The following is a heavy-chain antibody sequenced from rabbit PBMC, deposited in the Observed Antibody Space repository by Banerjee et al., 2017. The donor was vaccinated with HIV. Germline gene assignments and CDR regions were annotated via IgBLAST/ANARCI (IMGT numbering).Heavy chain of an antibody. CDR1: GFDFSSNA. CDR3: ARDLAGVIGWNFDL. V-gene: IGHV1S45*01. D-gene: IGHD4-1*01. J-gene: IGHJ4*01. CDR2: IYAGSSGSA. Sequence: QEQLVESGGGLVQPEGSLTLTCKASGFDFSSNAICWVRQAPGKGLEWVGTIYAGSSGSAYYASWVNGRFTISRTSSTTVALQMTSLTAADTATYFCARDLAGVIGWNFDLWGQGTLVTVS.